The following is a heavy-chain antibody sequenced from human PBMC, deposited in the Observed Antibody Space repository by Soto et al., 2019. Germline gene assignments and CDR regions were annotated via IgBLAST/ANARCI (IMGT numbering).Heavy chain of an antibody. CDR1: GFTFSSYA. Sequence: GGSLRLSCAASGFTFSSYAMSWVRQAPGKGLEWVSAISGSGGSTYYADSVKGRFTISRDNSKNTLYLQMNSLRAEATAVYYCAKDISYYDSPLMDVWGQGTRVTVSS. CDR2: ISGSGGST. J-gene: IGHJ6*02. V-gene: IGHV3-23*01. CDR3: AKDISYYDSPLMDV. D-gene: IGHD3-3*01.